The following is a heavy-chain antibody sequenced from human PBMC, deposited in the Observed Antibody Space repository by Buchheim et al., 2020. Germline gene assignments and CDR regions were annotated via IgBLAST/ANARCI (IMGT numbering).Heavy chain of an antibody. V-gene: IGHV4-59*01. CDR1: GASISSYY. Sequence: QVQLQESGPGLVKPSETLSLTCTVSGASISSYYWSWIRQPPGKGLEWIGYIYYSGSTNYNPPLKSRVTMSVDTSKSQFSLKLSSVTAADTAVYYCARGSGASWFYWGQGTL. J-gene: IGHJ4*02. D-gene: IGHD6-13*01. CDR3: ARGSGASWFY. CDR2: IYYSGST.